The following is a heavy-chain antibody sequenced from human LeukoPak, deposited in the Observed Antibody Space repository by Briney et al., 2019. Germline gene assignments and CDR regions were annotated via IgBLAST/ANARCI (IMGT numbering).Heavy chain of an antibody. D-gene: IGHD6-13*01. CDR2: IFLGDSDT. J-gene: IGHJ4*02. Sequence: GESLKISCKGSGYSFTSYWIGWVRQMPGKGLEWMGIIFLGDSDTRYSPSFQGQVTISADKSISTAYLQWSSLKASDTAIYYCARHEVTAAAGTEFDSWGQGTLVTVSS. CDR3: ARHEVTAAAGTEFDS. CDR1: GYSFTSYW. V-gene: IGHV5-51*01.